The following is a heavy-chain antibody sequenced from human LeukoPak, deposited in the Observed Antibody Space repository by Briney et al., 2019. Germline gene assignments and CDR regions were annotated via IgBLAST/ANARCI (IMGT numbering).Heavy chain of an antibody. Sequence: PGGSLRLSCAASGFTFSDHYMDWVRQAPGKGLEWVAVISYDGSYKYYSDSVMGRFTISRDNSNYTLYLQMNSLRAEDTAVYHCAKGFGELYYDYWGQGTLVTVSS. J-gene: IGHJ4*02. V-gene: IGHV3-30*18. D-gene: IGHD3-10*01. CDR1: GFTFSDHY. CDR2: ISYDGSYK. CDR3: AKGFGELYYDY.